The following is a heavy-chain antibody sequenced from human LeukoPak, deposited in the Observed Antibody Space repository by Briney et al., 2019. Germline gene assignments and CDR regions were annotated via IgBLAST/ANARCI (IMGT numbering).Heavy chain of an antibody. CDR1: GGSISSGSYY. Sequence: PSQTLSLTCTVSGGSISSGSYYWSWIRQPAGKGLEWIGRIYTSGSTNYNPSLKSRVTISVDTSKNQFSLKLSSVTAADTAVYYCARSSDGVERGFDYWGQGTLVTVSS. J-gene: IGHJ4*02. V-gene: IGHV4-61*02. D-gene: IGHD3-10*01. CDR2: IYTSGST. CDR3: ARSSDGVERGFDY.